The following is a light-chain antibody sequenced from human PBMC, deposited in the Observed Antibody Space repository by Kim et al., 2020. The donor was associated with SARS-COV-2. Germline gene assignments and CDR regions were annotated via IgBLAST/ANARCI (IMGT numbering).Light chain of an antibody. Sequence: VVMTPSPLSLPVTLGQPASIACRSSQSLVYSDGNPYLNWLQQRPGQAPRRLIYKVSNRDSGVPDRFSGSGSGTGFTLKIRGGEAEEVGGYDGWTGRDAFTFGQGRRRGSK. J-gene: IGKJ5*01. CDR1: QSLVYSDGNPY. CDR2: KVS. CDR3: WTGRDAFT. V-gene: IGKV2-30*01.